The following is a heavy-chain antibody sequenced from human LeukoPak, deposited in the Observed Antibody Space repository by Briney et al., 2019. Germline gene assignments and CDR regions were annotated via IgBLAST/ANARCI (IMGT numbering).Heavy chain of an antibody. D-gene: IGHD2-2*01. CDR3: ARAPMGTAAFY. CDR2: MNPVTGDA. V-gene: IGHV1-8*01. CDR1: GYTFTNFD. J-gene: IGHJ4*02. Sequence: ASVKVSFKASGYTFTNFDINWVRQAPGQGLEWMGWMNPVTGDAGSTQKFQGRVTLTRDTSISTAYMELSSLTSDDTAFYYCARAPMGTAAFYWGQGTLVTVSS.